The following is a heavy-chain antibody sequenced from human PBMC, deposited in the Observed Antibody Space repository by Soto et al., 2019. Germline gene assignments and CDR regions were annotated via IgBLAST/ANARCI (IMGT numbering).Heavy chain of an antibody. CDR3: SSRVLLWFGESPFDY. V-gene: IGHV3-23*01. J-gene: IGHJ4*02. CDR1: GFTFSSYA. D-gene: IGHD3-10*01. Sequence: GGSLRLSCAASGFTFSSYAMSWVRQAPGKGLEWVSAISGSGGSTYYADSVKGRFTISRDNSKNTLYLQMNSLRAEDTAVYYCSSRVLLWFGESPFDYWGQGTLVTVSS. CDR2: ISGSGGST.